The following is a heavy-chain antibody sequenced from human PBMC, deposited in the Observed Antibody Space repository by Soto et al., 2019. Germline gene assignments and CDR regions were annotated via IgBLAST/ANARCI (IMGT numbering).Heavy chain of an antibody. CDR2: ISSSSRYI. V-gene: IGHV3-21*01. J-gene: IGHJ4*02. CDR3: ARDPCPMSYDYVWGSYRCLVDY. D-gene: IGHD3-16*02. CDR1: GHTFSSYC. Sequence: GGAQRPSCAASGHTFSSYCMDWHRQAPGKGLDWVSSISSSSRYIYYADSVKGRFTISRDNAKNSLYLQMNSLRAEDTAVYYCARDPCPMSYDYVWGSYRCLVDYWGQGTLVTVSS.